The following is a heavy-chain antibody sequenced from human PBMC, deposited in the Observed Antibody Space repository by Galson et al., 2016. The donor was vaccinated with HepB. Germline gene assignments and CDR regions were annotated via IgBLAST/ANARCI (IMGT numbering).Heavy chain of an antibody. CDR2: MWPDGSNK. V-gene: IGHV3-33*06. D-gene: IGHD3-22*01. CDR1: GFTFSSYA. J-gene: IGHJ5*02. CDR3: AKETYYYDSSGYYSNWFDP. Sequence: SIRLSCAASGFTFSSYAIHWLRQAPGKGLAWVAVMWPDGSNKYNGDSVNGRSTITRDNYKKTLYLQMNSQRAEDTDVYYCAKETYYYDSSGYYSNWFDPWSQGTLVTVSS.